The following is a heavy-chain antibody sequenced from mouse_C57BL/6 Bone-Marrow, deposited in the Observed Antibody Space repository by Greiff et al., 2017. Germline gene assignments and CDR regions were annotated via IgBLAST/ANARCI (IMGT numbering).Heavy chain of an antibody. D-gene: IGHD1-1*01. V-gene: IGHV1-81*01. CDR3: ATPTVVVRYFDY. Sequence: VQLQESGAELARPGASVKLSCKASGYTFTSYGISWVKQRTGQGLEWIGEIYPRSGNTYYNEKFKGKATLTADKSSSTAYMELRSLTSEDSAVYFCATPTVVVRYFDYWGQGTTLTVSS. CDR1: GYTFTSYG. J-gene: IGHJ2*01. CDR2: IYPRSGNT.